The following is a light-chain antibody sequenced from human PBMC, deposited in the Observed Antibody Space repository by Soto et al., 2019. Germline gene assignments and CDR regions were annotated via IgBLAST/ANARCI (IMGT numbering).Light chain of an antibody. Sequence: QSLLTHPPSSSGTPGQRVTISCSGSSSNIGSNTVNWYQQLPGTAPKLLIYSNNQRPSGVPDRFSGSKSGTSASLAISGLQSEDEADYYCAAWDDSLNGPLYVFGTGTKVTVL. CDR3: AAWDDSLNGPLYV. V-gene: IGLV1-44*01. CDR2: SNN. J-gene: IGLJ1*01. CDR1: SSNIGSNT.